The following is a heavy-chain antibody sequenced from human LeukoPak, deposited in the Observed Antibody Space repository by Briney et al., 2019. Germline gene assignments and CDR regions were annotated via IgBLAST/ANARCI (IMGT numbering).Heavy chain of an antibody. CDR2: IWYHGSNE. V-gene: IGHV3-30*02. D-gene: IGHD4/OR15-4a*01. CDR1: GFTFRSFG. J-gene: IGHJ3*02. CDR3: SKDGXGSNDYHAFDK. Sequence: PGGSLRLSCTASGFTFRSFGMHWVRQAPGKGLEWVAMIWYHGSNEYYADSVKGRFIISRDNSKNTLYLQKHSRRPEDTAVYYCSKDGXGSNDYHAFDKWGQGTVVTVAS.